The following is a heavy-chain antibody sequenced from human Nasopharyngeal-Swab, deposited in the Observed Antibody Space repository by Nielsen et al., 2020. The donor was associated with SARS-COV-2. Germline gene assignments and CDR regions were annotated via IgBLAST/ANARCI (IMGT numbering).Heavy chain of an antibody. CDR3: AKGGLSIYGDSYFFDD. Sequence: GGSLRLSCTASGFTFDTFGMSWVRQALGKGLVWVARISGSGRGTSYADSVKGRFTISRDNSNNMVYLQVDALRVDDTAVYYCAKGGLSIYGDSYFFDDWGQGSLVTVSS. J-gene: IGHJ4*02. CDR2: ISGSGRGT. CDR1: GFTFDTFG. V-gene: IGHV3-23*01. D-gene: IGHD4-17*01.